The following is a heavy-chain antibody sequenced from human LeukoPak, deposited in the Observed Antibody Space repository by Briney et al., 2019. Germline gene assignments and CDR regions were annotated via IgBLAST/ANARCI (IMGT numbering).Heavy chain of an antibody. V-gene: IGHV3-33*01. CDR3: ARDNSRTLDY. CDR1: GFTFSSYD. Sequence: PGGSLRLSCAASGFTFSSYDIHWVRQAPGKGLEWVAAIWHDGSNEYYVDSVKGRFTISRDNSKNTLYLQMSSLRAEDTAVYYCARDNSRTLDYWGQGTLVTVSS. J-gene: IGHJ4*02. CDR2: IWHDGSNE.